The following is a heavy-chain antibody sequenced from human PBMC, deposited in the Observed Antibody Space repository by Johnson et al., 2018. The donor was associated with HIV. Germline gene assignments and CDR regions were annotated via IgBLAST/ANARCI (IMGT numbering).Heavy chain of an antibody. CDR2: IGTAGDT. D-gene: IGHD1-26*01. CDR3: AKDPYSGSPIDI. V-gene: IGHV3-13*01. Sequence: VQLVESGGGVVRPGGSLRLSCAASGFTFSSYDMHWVRQATGKGLEWVSAIGTAGDTYYPGSVKGRFTISRENAKNSLHLQMNSLRAEDTAVYYCAKDPYSGSPIDIWGQGTMVTVSS. J-gene: IGHJ3*02. CDR1: GFTFSSYD.